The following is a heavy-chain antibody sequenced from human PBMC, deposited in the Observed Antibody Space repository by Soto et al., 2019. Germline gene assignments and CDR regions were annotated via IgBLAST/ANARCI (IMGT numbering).Heavy chain of an antibody. V-gene: IGHV3-9*01. CDR2: ISWNSGSI. J-gene: IGHJ6*02. Sequence: EVQLVESGGGLVQPGRSLRLSCAASGFTFDDYAMHWVRQDPGKGLEWVSGISWNSGSIGYADSVKGRFTISRDNAKNSLYLQMISLRAEDTALYYCAKDWGSGSTYYYYGMDVWGQGTTVTVS. D-gene: IGHD6-19*01. CDR3: AKDWGSGSTYYYYGMDV. CDR1: GFTFDDYA.